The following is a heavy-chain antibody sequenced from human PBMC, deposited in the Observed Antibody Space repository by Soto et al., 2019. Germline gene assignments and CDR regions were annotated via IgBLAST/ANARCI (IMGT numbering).Heavy chain of an antibody. Sequence: GESLKISCKGSGYSFTSYWIGWVRQMPGKGLEWMGIIYPGDSDTRYSPSFQGQATISADKSISTAYLQWSSLKASDTAMYSCARQSDSSSSGNYYYYGMYVWGQGTTVTVSS. D-gene: IGHD6-6*01. J-gene: IGHJ6*02. CDR1: GYSFTSYW. CDR2: IYPGDSDT. V-gene: IGHV5-51*01. CDR3: ARQSDSSSSGNYYYYGMYV.